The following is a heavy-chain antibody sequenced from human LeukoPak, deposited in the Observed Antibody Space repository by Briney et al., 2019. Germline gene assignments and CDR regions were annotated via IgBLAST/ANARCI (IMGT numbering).Heavy chain of an antibody. CDR2: IIPIFGTA. D-gene: IGHD6-13*01. J-gene: IGHJ4*02. CDR1: GGTFSSYA. CDR3: ARVGDSSSWYGYYFDY. Sequence: ASVKFSCKASGGTFSSYAISWVRQAPGQGLEWMGGIIPIFGTANYAQKFQGRVTITADESTSTAYMELSSLRSEDTAVYYCARVGDSSSWYGYYFDYWGQGTLVTVSS. V-gene: IGHV1-69*13.